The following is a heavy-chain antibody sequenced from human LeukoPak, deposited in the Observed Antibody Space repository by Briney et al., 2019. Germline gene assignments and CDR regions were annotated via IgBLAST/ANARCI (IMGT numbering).Heavy chain of an antibody. J-gene: IGHJ3*02. CDR3: ARDGTYYYGSGSTYAFDI. CDR2: ISGSGGST. Sequence: GGSLRLSCAASGFTFSSYAMSWVRQAPGKGLEWVSAISGSGGSTYYADSVKGRFTISRDNSKNTLYLQMNSLRAEDTAVYYCARDGTYYYGSGSTYAFDIWGQGTMVTVSS. V-gene: IGHV3-23*01. CDR1: GFTFSSYA. D-gene: IGHD3-10*01.